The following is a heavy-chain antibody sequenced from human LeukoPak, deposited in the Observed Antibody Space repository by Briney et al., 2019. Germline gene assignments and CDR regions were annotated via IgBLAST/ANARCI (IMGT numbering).Heavy chain of an antibody. D-gene: IGHD4-11*01. CDR2: ISSSGSTI. V-gene: IGHV3-48*01. CDR3: ARTQYYSYYMDV. Sequence: SGGSLRLSCAASGFTFSSYSMNWVRQAPGKGLEWVSFISSSGSTIYYADSVKGRFTISRDNAKNSLYLQMISLRAEDTAVYYCARTQYYSYYMDVWGKGTTVTVSS. CDR1: GFTFSSYS. J-gene: IGHJ6*03.